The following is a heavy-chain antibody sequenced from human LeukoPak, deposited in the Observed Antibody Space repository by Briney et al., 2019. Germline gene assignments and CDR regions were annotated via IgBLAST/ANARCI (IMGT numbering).Heavy chain of an antibody. CDR3: AKPSNYYGSATDAFDF. CDR1: GGSISSYY. CDR2: IYTSGST. D-gene: IGHD3-10*01. J-gene: IGHJ3*01. Sequence: SETLSLTCTVSGGSISSYYWSWIRQPAGKGLEWIGRIYTSGSTTYNPSLKSRVTMSVDTSKNQFSLKLSSVTAADTAVYYCAKPSNYYGSATDAFDFWGQGTMVTVSS. V-gene: IGHV4-4*07.